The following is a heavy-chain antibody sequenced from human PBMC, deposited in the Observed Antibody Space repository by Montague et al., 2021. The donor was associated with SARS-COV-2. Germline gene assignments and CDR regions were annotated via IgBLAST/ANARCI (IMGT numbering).Heavy chain of an antibody. Sequence: SLRLSCAASGFTFGSYWMSWVRQAPGKGLEWVANIKQDGSEKYYVDSVKGRFTISRDNAKNSLYLQMNSLRAEDTAVYYCARDCDDSSGYYYVNDAFDIWGQGTLVTVSS. CDR1: GFTFGSYW. V-gene: IGHV3-7*03. CDR2: IKQDGSEK. J-gene: IGHJ3*02. D-gene: IGHD3-22*01. CDR3: ARDCDDSSGYYYVNDAFDI.